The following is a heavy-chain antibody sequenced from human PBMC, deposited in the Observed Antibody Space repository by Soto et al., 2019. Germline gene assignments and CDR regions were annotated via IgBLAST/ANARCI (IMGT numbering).Heavy chain of an antibody. CDR1: GGTFSSYA. D-gene: IGHD1-26*01. Sequence: QVQLVQSGAVVKKPGSSVKVSCKASGGTFSSYAMNWVRQAPGPGLEWMGGIIPMFGTTTYAQKFQGRVTITADESTSTGYMELTGMTSDDTAGYDCGRDGAGMGATFDYWGQGTLVTVSS. V-gene: IGHV1-69*12. J-gene: IGHJ4*02. CDR2: IIPMFGTT. CDR3: GRDGAGMGATFDY.